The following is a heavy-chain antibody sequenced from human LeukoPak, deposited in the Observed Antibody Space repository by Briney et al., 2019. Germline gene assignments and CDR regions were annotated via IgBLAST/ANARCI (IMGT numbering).Heavy chain of an antibody. D-gene: IGHD2-15*01. V-gene: IGHV3-48*03. CDR3: ARESPHCSGVSCFFDY. Sequence: GGSLRLFCAASGFTVSSNYMNWVRQAPGKGLEWVSYITSSGRTRYYADSVKGRFTLSRDNAKNSLYLQVNSLRAEDTAIYYCARESPHCSGVSCFFDYWGQGTLVTVSS. J-gene: IGHJ4*02. CDR1: GFTVSSNY. CDR2: ITSSGRTR.